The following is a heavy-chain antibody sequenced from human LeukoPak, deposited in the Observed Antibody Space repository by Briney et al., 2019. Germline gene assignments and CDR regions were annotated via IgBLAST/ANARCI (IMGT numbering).Heavy chain of an antibody. D-gene: IGHD6-6*01. CDR3: ARTLAARGCCYFDY. J-gene: IGHJ4*02. CDR1: GGTFSSYA. V-gene: IGHV1-69*05. CDR2: IIPIFGTA. Sequence: GASVKVSCKASGGTFSSYAISWVRQAPGQGFEWMGGIIPIFGTANYAQKFQGRVTITTDESTSTAYMELRSLRSDDTAVYYCARTLAARGCCYFDYWGQGTLVTVSS.